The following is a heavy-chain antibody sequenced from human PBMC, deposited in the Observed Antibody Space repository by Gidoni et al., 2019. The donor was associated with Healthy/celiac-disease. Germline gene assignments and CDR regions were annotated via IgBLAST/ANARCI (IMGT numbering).Heavy chain of an antibody. CDR1: GGSISIGGYY. CDR3: ARGGAAALKSPYYFDY. Sequence: QVQLQESSPGLVQPSQTLSLTCTVPGGSISIGGYYWSWIRQHPGQGLEWFGYIYYSGSTYYNPSLKSRVTISVDTSKNQFSLKLSSVTAADTAVYYCARGGAAALKSPYYFDYWGQGTLVTVSS. V-gene: IGHV4-31*03. CDR2: IYYSGST. J-gene: IGHJ4*02. D-gene: IGHD6-13*01.